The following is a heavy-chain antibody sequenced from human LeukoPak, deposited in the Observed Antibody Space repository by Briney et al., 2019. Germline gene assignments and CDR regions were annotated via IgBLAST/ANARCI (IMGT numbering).Heavy chain of an antibody. J-gene: IGHJ4*02. CDR1: GFTFSTYV. D-gene: IGHD6-13*01. Sequence: PGGSLRLSCAASGFTFSTYVIHWVRQAPGKGLEWVALIWHDGSNKYYGDSVKDRFTISRDNSKNTLYLQMNSLRDEDTAVYYCAMDGSSPGTSFDYWGQGTLVSVSS. CDR3: AMDGSSPGTSFDY. V-gene: IGHV3-30*02. CDR2: IWHDGSNK.